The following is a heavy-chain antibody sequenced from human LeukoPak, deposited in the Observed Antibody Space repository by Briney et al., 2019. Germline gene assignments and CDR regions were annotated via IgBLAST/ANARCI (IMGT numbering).Heavy chain of an antibody. CDR3: ARGGDGYISFDY. D-gene: IGHD5-24*01. V-gene: IGHV3-48*04. CDR1: GFTFSSYS. Sequence: GGSLRLSCAASGFTFSSYSMNWVRQAPGKGLEWVSYISSSSYTIKYADFVKGRFTISRDNAKNSLSLQMNSLRAEDTAVYYCARGGDGYISFDYWGQGTLVTVSS. J-gene: IGHJ4*02. CDR2: ISSSSYTI.